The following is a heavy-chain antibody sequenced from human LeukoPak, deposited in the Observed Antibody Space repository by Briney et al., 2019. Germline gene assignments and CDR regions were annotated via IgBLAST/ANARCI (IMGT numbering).Heavy chain of an antibody. CDR2: ISTYNGNT. J-gene: IGHJ4*02. CDR3: ARVPNGGDTPLDY. CDR1: GYTFTSYG. D-gene: IGHD4-23*01. Sequence: ASVKVSCKASGYTFTSYGISWVRQAPGQGLEWMGWISTYNGNTDYAQKLQDRVTMTTDTSTSTAYMELRSLRSDDTAVYYCARVPNGGDTPLDYWGQGTLVTVSS. V-gene: IGHV1-18*01.